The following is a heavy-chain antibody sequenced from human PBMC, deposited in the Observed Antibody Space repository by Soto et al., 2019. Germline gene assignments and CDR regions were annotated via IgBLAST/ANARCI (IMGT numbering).Heavy chain of an antibody. CDR1: GGPLSSVGYY. J-gene: IGHJ5*02. CDR2: IYYSGST. V-gene: IGHV4-31*03. Sequence: TSEIMCLTCTVSGGPLSSVGYYWSWIRQHPGKGLEWIGYIYYSGSTYYNPSLKSRVTISVDTSKNQFSLKLSSVTAADTAVYYCERSVDPWGQGTLVTVSS. CDR3: ERSVDP.